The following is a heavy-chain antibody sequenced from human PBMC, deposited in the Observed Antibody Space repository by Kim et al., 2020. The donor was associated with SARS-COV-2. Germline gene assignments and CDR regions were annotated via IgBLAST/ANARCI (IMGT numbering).Heavy chain of an antibody. CDR1: GFTFSNYA. J-gene: IGHJ4*03. V-gene: IGHV3-30*18. CDR2: ISYGGSTK. Sequence: GGSLRLSCAASGFTFSNYALHWVRQAPGKGPEWVALISYGGSTKYYAASEKRLITVSKNNAKKPQFHQNSRLTPDDAADYYVANIGY. CDR3: ANIGY.